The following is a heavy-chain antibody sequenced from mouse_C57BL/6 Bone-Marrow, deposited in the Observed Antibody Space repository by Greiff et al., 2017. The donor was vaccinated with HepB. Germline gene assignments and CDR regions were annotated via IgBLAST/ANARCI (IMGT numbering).Heavy chain of an antibody. CDR1: GYTFTGYT. CDR2: INPSSGYT. J-gene: IGHJ1*03. V-gene: IGHV1-4*01. CDR3: ARWATVVAADWYFDV. D-gene: IGHD1-1*01. Sequence: QVQLQQSGAELARPGASVKMSCTASGYTFTGYTMHWVKQRPGQGLEWIGYINPSSGYTKYNQKFKNKATLTADKSSSNAYMQLSSLTSEDSAVYYCARWATVVAADWYFDVWGTGTTVTVSS.